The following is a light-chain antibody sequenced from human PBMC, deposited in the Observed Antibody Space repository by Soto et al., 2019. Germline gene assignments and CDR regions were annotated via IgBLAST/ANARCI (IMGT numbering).Light chain of an antibody. CDR1: QSVSSNY. V-gene: IGKV3-20*01. CDR3: QQYASSPIT. Sequence: EIVPNQSPGTLSFSPRERATLSRRASQSVSSNYLAWYQQKPGQAPRLLIYGASSRATGIPDRCSGRGSGTDFTLTISRLDPEDFAVYYCQQYASSPITSGQGTRLEIK. CDR2: GAS. J-gene: IGKJ5*01.